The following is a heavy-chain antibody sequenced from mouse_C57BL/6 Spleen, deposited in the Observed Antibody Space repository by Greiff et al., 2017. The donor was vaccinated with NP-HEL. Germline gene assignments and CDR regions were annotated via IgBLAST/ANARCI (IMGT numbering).Heavy chain of an antibody. J-gene: IGHJ4*01. CDR2: IWTGGGT. Sequence: QVQLQQSGPGLVAPSQSLSITCTVSGFSLTSYAISWVRQPPGKGLEWLGVIWTGGGTNYNSALKSRLSISKDNSKSQVFLKMNSLQTDDTARYYCARNLLNWDEDAMDYWGQGTSVTVSS. CDR3: ARNLLNWDEDAMDY. V-gene: IGHV2-9-1*01. CDR1: GFSLTSYA. D-gene: IGHD4-1*01.